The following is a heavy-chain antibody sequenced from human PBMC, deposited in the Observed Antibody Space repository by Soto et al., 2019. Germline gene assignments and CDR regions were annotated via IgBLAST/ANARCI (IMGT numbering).Heavy chain of an antibody. CDR2: ISSSSSYT. J-gene: IGHJ3*02. V-gene: IGHV3-11*06. CDR1: GFTFSDYY. Sequence: SGGSLSLSCAASGFTFSDYYMSWIRQAPGKGLEWVSYISSSSSYTNYADSVKGRFTISRDNAKNSLYLQMNSLRAEDTAVYYCARDRGVTPGDDAFDIWGQGTMVTVSS. CDR3: ARDRGVTPGDDAFDI. D-gene: IGHD2-21*02.